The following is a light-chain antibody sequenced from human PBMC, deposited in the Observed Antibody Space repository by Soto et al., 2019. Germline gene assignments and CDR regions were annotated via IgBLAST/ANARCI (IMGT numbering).Light chain of an antibody. CDR2: GNS. J-gene: IGLJ3*02. CDR1: SSNIGAGYD. Sequence: QSVLTQPPSVSGAPGQRVTISCTGSSSNIGAGYDVHWYQQLPGTAPKLLISGNSNRPSGVPDRFSGSKSGTSASLAITGVQAEDEAEYYCQSYDSSLSGWVFGGGTKLTVL. CDR3: QSYDSSLSGWV. V-gene: IGLV1-40*01.